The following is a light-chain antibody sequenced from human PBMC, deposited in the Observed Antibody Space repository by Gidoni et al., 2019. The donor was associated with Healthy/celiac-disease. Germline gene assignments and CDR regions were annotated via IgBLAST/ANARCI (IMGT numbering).Light chain of an antibody. CDR3: QQSYSTPPF. V-gene: IGKV1-39*01. Sequence: DIQMTQSPSSLSASVGDRVTITCRASQSISSYLNWYQQKQGKAPKLLIYAASSLQSGVQSRFSGSGSGTDFTLTISSLQPEDFATYYCQQSYSTPPFFGQGTKLEIK. CDR2: AAS. J-gene: IGKJ2*01. CDR1: QSISSY.